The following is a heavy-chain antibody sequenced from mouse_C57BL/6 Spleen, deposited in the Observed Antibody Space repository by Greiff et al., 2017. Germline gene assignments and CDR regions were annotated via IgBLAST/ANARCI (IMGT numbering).Heavy chain of an antibody. Sequence: QVQLKQPGAELVRPGSSVKLSCKASGYTFTSYWMDWVKQRPGQGLEWIGNIYPSDSETHYNQKFKDKATLTVDKSSSTAYMQLSSLTSEDSAVYYCARSITTVVAPYYFDYWGQGTTLTVSS. D-gene: IGHD1-1*01. J-gene: IGHJ2*01. V-gene: IGHV1-61*01. CDR1: GYTFTSYW. CDR2: IYPSDSET. CDR3: ARSITTVVAPYYFDY.